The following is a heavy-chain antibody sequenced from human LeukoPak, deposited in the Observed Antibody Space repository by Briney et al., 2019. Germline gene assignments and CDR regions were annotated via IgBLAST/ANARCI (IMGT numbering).Heavy chain of an antibody. V-gene: IGHV3-7*01. D-gene: IGHD1-26*01. CDR3: ARDTDGSLDY. CDR1: GFTFAKSW. Sequence: GGSLRLSCAASGFTFAKSWMAWVRQAPGKGLEWVANIKQDGSRKHYADSLKGRFTISRDNSRSSLYLQMYSLRADDTAVYYCARDTDGSLDYWGQGILVTVAS. CDR2: IKQDGSRK. J-gene: IGHJ4*02.